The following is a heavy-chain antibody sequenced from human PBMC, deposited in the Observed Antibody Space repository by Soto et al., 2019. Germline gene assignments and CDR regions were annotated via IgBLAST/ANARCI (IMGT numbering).Heavy chain of an antibody. J-gene: IGHJ4*02. D-gene: IGHD1-26*01. CDR3: AKGMVGSLFYDY. V-gene: IGHV3-23*01. CDR1: GFTFSSYA. CDR2: FSVSAGGT. Sequence: LRLSCAASGFTFSSYAMSWVRQAPGKGLEWVSTFSVSAGGTYHADSVKGRFTISRDNSQNTLYLQMNSLRGEDTAVYYCAKGMVGSLFYDYWGQGTLVTVSS.